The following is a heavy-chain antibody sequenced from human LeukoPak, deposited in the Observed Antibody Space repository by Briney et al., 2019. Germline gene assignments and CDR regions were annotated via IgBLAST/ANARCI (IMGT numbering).Heavy chain of an antibody. J-gene: IGHJ6*02. V-gene: IGHV1-69*13. CDR3: ATPSTIFGVVTPGGMAV. D-gene: IGHD3-3*01. Sequence: ASVKVSCKASGGTFSSYAISWVRQAPGQGLEWMGGIIPIFGTANYAQKSQGRVTITADETTSTAYMELSRLRSQDTAVYYCATPSTIFGVVTPGGMAVWGQGTTVTVSS. CDR1: GGTFSSYA. CDR2: IIPIFGTA.